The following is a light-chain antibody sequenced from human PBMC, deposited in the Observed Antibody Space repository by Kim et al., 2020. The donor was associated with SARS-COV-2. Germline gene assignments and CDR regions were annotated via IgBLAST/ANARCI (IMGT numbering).Light chain of an antibody. CDR2: AAS. Sequence: ASVRDRDTITCRSSQYIINYLNWYQQTPGKAHKLLIYAASTLKSGVPSRFSGSGSGTDFTLNNSSLQPEDFAIYYCQQSYHTPRTCGQETTLDI. CDR3: QQSYHTPRT. J-gene: IGKJ2*01. CDR1: QYIINY. V-gene: IGKV1-39*01.